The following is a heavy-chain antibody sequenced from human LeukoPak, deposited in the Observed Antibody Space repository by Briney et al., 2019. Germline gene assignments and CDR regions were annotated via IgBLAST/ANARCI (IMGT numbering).Heavy chain of an antibody. CDR3: AKGDYYDSSALGNY. CDR1: GFTFSSYG. V-gene: IGHV3-30*18. Sequence: GGSLRLSCAASGFTFSSYGMHWVRQAPGKGLEWVAVISYDGSNKYYADSVKGRFTISRDNSNNTLYLQMNSLRAEDTAVYYCAKGDYYDSSALGNYWGQGTLVTVSS. CDR2: ISYDGSNK. D-gene: IGHD3-22*01. J-gene: IGHJ4*02.